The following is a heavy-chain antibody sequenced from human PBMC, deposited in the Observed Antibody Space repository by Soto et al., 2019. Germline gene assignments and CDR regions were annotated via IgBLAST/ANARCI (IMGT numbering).Heavy chain of an antibody. D-gene: IGHD3-22*01. V-gene: IGHV3-23*01. CDR2: ISGSGGST. Sequence: LRLSCAASVFTFSSYAMSWVRQAPGKGLEWVSAISGSGGSTYYADSVKGRFTISRDNSKNTLYLQMNSLRAEDTAVYYCAKDLGRDYYDSSGYYYGGFDYWGQGTLVTVSS. CDR3: AKDLGRDYYDSSGYYYGGFDY. CDR1: VFTFSSYA. J-gene: IGHJ4*02.